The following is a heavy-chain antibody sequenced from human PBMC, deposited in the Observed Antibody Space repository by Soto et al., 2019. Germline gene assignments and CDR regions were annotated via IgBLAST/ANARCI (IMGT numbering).Heavy chain of an antibody. Sequence: QVQLQESGPGLVKPSQTLSLTCTVSGGSISSGATGSYWTWIRQLPGKGLEWIGYIYYPGNTYYTPSRKGRPTISIDTSENQFSLRLTSVTAADTAVYFCASGHDAYKVRYWGQGTLVTVSS. V-gene: IGHV4-31*03. D-gene: IGHD1-1*01. J-gene: IGHJ4*02. CDR1: GGSISSGATGSY. CDR2: IYYPGNT. CDR3: ASGHDAYKVRY.